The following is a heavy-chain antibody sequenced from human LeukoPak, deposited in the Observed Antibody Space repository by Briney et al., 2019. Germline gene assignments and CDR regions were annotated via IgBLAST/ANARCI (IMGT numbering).Heavy chain of an antibody. J-gene: IGHJ3*02. Sequence: GGSLRLSCAASGFTFSSYSMNWVRQAPGKGLEWVSSISSSSSYIYYADSVKGRFTISRDNAKNSLYLQMNSLRAEDTAVYYCASGAYDFWSGNGAHDAFDIWGQGTMVTVSS. CDR2: ISSSSSYI. CDR1: GFTFSSYS. V-gene: IGHV3-21*01. D-gene: IGHD3-3*01. CDR3: ASGAYDFWSGNGAHDAFDI.